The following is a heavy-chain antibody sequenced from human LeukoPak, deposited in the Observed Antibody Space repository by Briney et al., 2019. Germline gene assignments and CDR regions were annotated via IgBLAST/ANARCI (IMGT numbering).Heavy chain of an antibody. CDR1: GGSFSGYY. CDR3: ARGKYSYAYFGAYYFDY. V-gene: IGHV4-59*12. D-gene: IGHD5-18*01. CDR2: IYYSGST. Sequence: SETLSLTCAVYGGSFSGYYWSWIRQPPGKGLEWIGYIYYSGSTNYNPSLKSRVTISVDTSKNQFSLKLSSVTAADTAVYYCARGKYSYAYFGAYYFDYWGQGTLVTVSS. J-gene: IGHJ4*02.